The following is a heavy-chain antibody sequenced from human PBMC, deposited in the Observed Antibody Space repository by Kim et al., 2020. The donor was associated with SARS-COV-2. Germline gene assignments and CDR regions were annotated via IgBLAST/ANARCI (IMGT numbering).Heavy chain of an antibody. V-gene: IGHV4-39*01. CDR1: GGSISSSSYY. D-gene: IGHD3-22*01. CDR2: IYYSGST. CDR3: ARLSASALYYDSSGSSDY. Sequence: SETLSLTCTVSGGSISSSSYYWGWIRQPPGKGLEWIGSIYYSGSTYYNPSLKSRVTISVDTSKNQFSLKLSSVTAADTAVYYCARLSASALYYDSSGSSDYWGQGTLVTVSS. J-gene: IGHJ4*02.